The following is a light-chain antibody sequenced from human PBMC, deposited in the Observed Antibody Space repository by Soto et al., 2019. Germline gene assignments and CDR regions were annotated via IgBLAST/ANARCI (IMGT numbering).Light chain of an antibody. Sequence: QSALTQPASVSGSPGQAITISCSGSSSDVGAHNFVSWYQHHPGKAPTLMIYEVSNRPSGVSNRFSGSKSGNTASLTISGLQAEDEADYYCNSYTSSNTYVFGSGTKVTVL. V-gene: IGLV2-14*01. J-gene: IGLJ1*01. CDR2: EVS. CDR1: SSDVGAHNF. CDR3: NSYTSSNTYV.